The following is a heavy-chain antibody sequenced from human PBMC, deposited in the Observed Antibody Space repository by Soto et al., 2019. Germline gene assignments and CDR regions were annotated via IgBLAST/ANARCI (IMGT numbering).Heavy chain of an antibody. CDR2: INSDGSST. CDR1: GFTFSSFW. Sequence: EVQLVESGGGLVQPGGSLRLSCAASGFTFSSFWMHWVRQGPGKGLMWVSRINSDGSSTSYADSVKGRFTISRDNAKNTLYLQMNSLRVEDTAVYYCTRDSSDDLWGRGTLVTVSS. D-gene: IGHD6-19*01. CDR3: TRDSSDDL. V-gene: IGHV3-74*01. J-gene: IGHJ2*01.